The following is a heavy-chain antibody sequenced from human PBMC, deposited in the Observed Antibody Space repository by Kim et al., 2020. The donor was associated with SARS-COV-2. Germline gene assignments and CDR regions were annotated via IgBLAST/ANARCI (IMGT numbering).Heavy chain of an antibody. CDR2: ISGSGSHT. D-gene: IGHD5-12*01. J-gene: IGHJ6*02. CDR1: GFTFSNYA. CDR3: AKAHSGLLYYYYGLDV. Sequence: GGSLRLSCAASGFTFSNYAMSWVRQVPGKGLEWVSAISGSGSHTYYADSVKGRFTISRDDSKNSLYLQMNSLRAEDTAIYYCAKAHSGLLYYYYGLDVWGQGTTVTVSS. V-gene: IGHV3-23*01.